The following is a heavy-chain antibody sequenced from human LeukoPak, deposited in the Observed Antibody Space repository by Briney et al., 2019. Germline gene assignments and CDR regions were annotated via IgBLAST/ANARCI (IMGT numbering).Heavy chain of an antibody. D-gene: IGHD4-17*01. CDR3: ARDLETTVTTIDY. CDR1: GYTFTNYG. CDR2: ISAYNGNT. J-gene: IGHJ4*02. V-gene: IGHV1-18*01. Sequence: ASVKVSCKASGYTFTNYGISWVRQAPGQGLEWMGWISAYNGNTNYAQKLQGRVTMTADTSTSTAYMELSRLRSDDTAVYYCARDLETTVTTIDYWGQGTLVTVSS.